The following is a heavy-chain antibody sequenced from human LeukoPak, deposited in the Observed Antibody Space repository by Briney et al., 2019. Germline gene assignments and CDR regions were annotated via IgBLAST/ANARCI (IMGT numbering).Heavy chain of an antibody. J-gene: IGHJ3*02. Sequence: PGGSLRLSCAASGFTFSSYGMSWVRQAPWKGLEWVSAISGSGGSTYYADSVKGRFTISRDNSKNTLYLQMNSLRAEDTAVYYCAKDRGGSYYDDAFDIWGQGTMVTVSS. CDR3: AKDRGGSYYDDAFDI. CDR2: ISGSGGST. V-gene: IGHV3-23*01. D-gene: IGHD1-26*01. CDR1: GFTFSSYG.